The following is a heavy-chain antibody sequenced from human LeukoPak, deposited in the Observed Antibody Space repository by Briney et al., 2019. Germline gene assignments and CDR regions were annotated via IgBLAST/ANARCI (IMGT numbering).Heavy chain of an antibody. V-gene: IGHV3-11*04. CDR2: ISSSGSTI. D-gene: IGHD3-10*01. CDR1: GFTFSDYY. CDR3: ARVSPRDLDYYGSPRLHAFDI. Sequence: GGSLRLSCAASGFTFSDYYMSWIRQAPGKGLEWVSYISSSGSTIYYADSVKGRFTISRDNAKNSLYLQMNSLRAEDTAVYYCARVSPRDLDYYGSPRLHAFDIWGQGTMVTVSS. J-gene: IGHJ3*02.